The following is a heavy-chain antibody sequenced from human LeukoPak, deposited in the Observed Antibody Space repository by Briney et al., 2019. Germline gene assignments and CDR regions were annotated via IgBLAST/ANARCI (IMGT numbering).Heavy chain of an antibody. CDR1: GFTFSDAW. CDR3: STSLRGSDCCLDY. J-gene: IGHJ4*02. CDR2: IKSKTDGGTT. D-gene: IGHD2-21*02. V-gene: IGHV3-15*01. Sequence: PGGSLRLSCAASGFTFSDAWVSWVRQAPGMGLEWVGRIKSKTDGGTTDYAAPVKGRFTISRDDSSGTLYLLMNSQKTEDTAVYYCSTSLRGSDCCLDYWGQGTLVAVSS.